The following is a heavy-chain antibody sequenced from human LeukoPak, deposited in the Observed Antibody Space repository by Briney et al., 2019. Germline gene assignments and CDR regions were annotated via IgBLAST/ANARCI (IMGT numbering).Heavy chain of an antibody. CDR3: ARGGYDFWSGYIDY. J-gene: IGHJ4*02. D-gene: IGHD3-3*01. Sequence: SETLSLTCAVYGGSFSGYYWSWIRQPPGKGLEWIGEINHSGSTNYNPPLKSRVTISVDTSKNQFSLKLSSVTAADTAVYYCARGGYDFWSGYIDYWGQGTLVTVSS. CDR1: GGSFSGYY. CDR2: INHSGST. V-gene: IGHV4-34*01.